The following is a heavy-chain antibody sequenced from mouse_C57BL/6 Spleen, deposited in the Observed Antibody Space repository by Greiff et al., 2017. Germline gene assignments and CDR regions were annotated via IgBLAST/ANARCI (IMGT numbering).Heavy chain of an antibody. CDR2: INPNNGGT. CDR3: ARGAFFDD. V-gene: IGHV1-26*01. Sequence: EVQLQQSGPELVKPGASVKISCKASGYTFTDYYMNWVKQSHGKSLEWIGDINPNNGGTSYNQKFKGKATLTVDKSSSTAYMELRSLTSEDSAVYYCARGAFFDDWGQGTTLTVSS. J-gene: IGHJ2*01. CDR1: GYTFTDYY.